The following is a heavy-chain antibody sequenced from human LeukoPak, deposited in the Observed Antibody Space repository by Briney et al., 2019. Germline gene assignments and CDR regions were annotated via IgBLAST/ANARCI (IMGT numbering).Heavy chain of an antibody. V-gene: IGHV4-39*02. CDR1: GGSINSSSYY. J-gene: IGHJ4*02. D-gene: IGHD2-21*02. Sequence: SETLSLTCTVSGGSINSSSYYWGWIRQPPGKGLEWIGSIYYSGSTNYNPSLKSRVTISVDTSMNSFSLELSSVTAADTAVYYCARVGYCGGDCYPFDYWGQGTLTTISS. CDR3: ARVGYCGGDCYPFDY. CDR2: IYYSGST.